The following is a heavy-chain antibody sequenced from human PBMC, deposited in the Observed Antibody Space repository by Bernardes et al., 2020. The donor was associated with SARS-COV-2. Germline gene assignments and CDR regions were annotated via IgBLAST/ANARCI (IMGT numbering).Heavy chain of an antibody. CDR2: ISYDGSNK. CDR3: AREMHFDWLFQSDYYYYGMDV. V-gene: IGHV3-30-3*01. Sequence: GGSLRLSCAASGFTFSSYAMHWVRQAPGKGLEWVAVISYDGSNKYYADSVKGRFTISRDNSKNTLYLQMNSLRAEDTAVYYCAREMHFDWLFQSDYYYYGMDVWGQGTTVTVSS. J-gene: IGHJ6*02. D-gene: IGHD3-9*01. CDR1: GFTFSSYA.